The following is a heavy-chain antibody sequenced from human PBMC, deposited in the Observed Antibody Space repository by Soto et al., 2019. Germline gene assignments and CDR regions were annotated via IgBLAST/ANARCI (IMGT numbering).Heavy chain of an antibody. V-gene: IGHV4-39*01. Sequence: SETLSLTCTVSGGSISSSSYYWGWIRQPPGKGLEWIGSIYYSGSTYYNPSLKSRVTISVDTSKNQFSLKLSSVTAADTAVYYCATSKGDNWNPEGDFDYWGQGTLVTVSS. J-gene: IGHJ4*02. CDR3: ATSKGDNWNPEGDFDY. CDR2: IYYSGST. CDR1: GGSISSSSYY. D-gene: IGHD1-20*01.